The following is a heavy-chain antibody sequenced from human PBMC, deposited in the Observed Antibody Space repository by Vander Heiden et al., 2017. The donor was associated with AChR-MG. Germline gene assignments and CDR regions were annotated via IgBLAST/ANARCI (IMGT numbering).Heavy chain of an antibody. CDR3: AKGEHCSGGSCYPYYFDY. CDR1: GFPFSSYG. V-gene: IGHV3-30*18. D-gene: IGHD2-15*01. CDR2: ISYDGSNK. Sequence: QVQLVESGGGVVQPGRSLRLSCAASGFPFSSYGMHWVRQAPGKGLEWVAVISYDGSNKYYADSVKGRFTISRDNSKNTLYLQMNSLRAEDTAVYYCAKGEHCSGGSCYPYYFDYWGQGTLVTVSS. J-gene: IGHJ4*02.